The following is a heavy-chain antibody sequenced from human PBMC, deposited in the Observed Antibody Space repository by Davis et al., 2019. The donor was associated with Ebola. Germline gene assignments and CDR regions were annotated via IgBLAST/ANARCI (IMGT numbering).Heavy chain of an antibody. CDR1: GGSISSSTYY. J-gene: IGHJ6*04. D-gene: IGHD2-15*01. CDR3: ARGINV. V-gene: IGHV4-61*01. CDR2: IYYSGST. Sequence: SETLSLTCTVSGGSISSSTYYWSWIRQPPGKGLEWIGYIYYSGSTNYNPSLKSRVTISVDTSKNQFSLKLSSVTAADTAVYYCARGINVWGKGTTVTVSS.